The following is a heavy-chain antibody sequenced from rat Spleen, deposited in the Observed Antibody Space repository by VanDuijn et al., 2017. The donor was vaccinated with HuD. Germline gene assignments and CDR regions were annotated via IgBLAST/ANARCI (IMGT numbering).Heavy chain of an antibody. CDR2: ISFDGSGT. J-gene: IGHJ2*01. Sequence: EVQLVESDGGLVQPGRSLKLSCAASGFTFSDYYMAWVRQPPTKGLEWVATISFDGSGTYYRDSVKGRFTISRDNAKSTLYLQMDSLRSEDTATYYCARAIRSAGLYYFDYWGQGVMVTVSS. V-gene: IGHV5-29*01. CDR3: ARAIRSAGLYYFDY. CDR1: GFTFSDYY. D-gene: IGHD1-11*01.